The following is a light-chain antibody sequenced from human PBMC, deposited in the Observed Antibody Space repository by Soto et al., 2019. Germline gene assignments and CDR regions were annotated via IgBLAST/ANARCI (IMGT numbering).Light chain of an antibody. CDR3: QKYNSAPRT. V-gene: IGKV1-27*01. Sequence: DIQMTQSPSSLSASVGDRVTITCRASQGISNYLAWYQQKPGKVPKLLIYAASTLQSGVQSRFSGIGSGTDFTLTISSLQPEDVATYYCQKYNSAPRTFGQGTKVEIK. CDR1: QGISNY. CDR2: AAS. J-gene: IGKJ1*01.